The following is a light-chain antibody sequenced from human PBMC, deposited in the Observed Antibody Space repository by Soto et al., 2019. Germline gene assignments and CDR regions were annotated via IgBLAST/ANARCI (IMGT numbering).Light chain of an antibody. CDR1: SSDVGSYNL. CDR2: EGS. J-gene: IGLJ2*01. CDR3: CSYAGSSSHVV. V-gene: IGLV2-23*01. Sequence: QSVRTQPASVSGSPGQSITISCTGTSSDVGSYNLVSWYQQHPGKAPKLMIYEGSKRPSGVSKRFSGSKSGNTASLTISGLQAEDEADYYCCSYAGSSSHVVFGGGTKVTVL.